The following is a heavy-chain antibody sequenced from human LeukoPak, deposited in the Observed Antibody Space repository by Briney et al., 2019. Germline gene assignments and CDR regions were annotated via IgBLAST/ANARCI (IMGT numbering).Heavy chain of an antibody. CDR2: INYSGTT. Sequence: SETLSLTCTVFGGSISSRNYYWGWIRQPPGKGLEWIGNINYSGTTHYNPSLKSRVTISVDTSNHHFSLKLSSVTAADTAVYYCARRVAGSGPRDYWGQGTLVTVSS. CDR1: GGSISSRNYY. D-gene: IGHD2-15*01. V-gene: IGHV4-39*02. CDR3: ARRVAGSGPRDY. J-gene: IGHJ4*02.